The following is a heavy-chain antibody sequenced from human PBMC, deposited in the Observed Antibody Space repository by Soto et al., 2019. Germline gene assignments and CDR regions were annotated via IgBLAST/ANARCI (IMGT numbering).Heavy chain of an antibody. CDR2: IYYSGST. D-gene: IGHD4-17*01. CDR3: ARQYGDYVRGAFDI. J-gene: IGHJ3*02. V-gene: IGHV4-59*01. CDR1: GGSISSYY. Sequence: QVQLQESGPGLVKPSETLSLTCTVSGGSISSYYWSWIRQPPGKGLEWIGYIYYSGSTNYNPSLNSRVTISVDTSKNQFSLKLSSVTAADTAVYYCARQYGDYVRGAFDIWGQGTMVTVSS.